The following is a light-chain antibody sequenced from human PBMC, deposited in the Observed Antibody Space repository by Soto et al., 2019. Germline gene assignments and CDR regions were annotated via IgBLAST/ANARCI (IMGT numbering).Light chain of an antibody. Sequence: EIVMTQSPATLSVSPGERATLSCRASQSVSSNLAWYQQKPGQAPRLLIYGASTRATGIPARFSGSGSGTEFTLTISSLQSEDFAVYYWQQYNNWPPLTFGQGTRLEI. V-gene: IGKV3-15*01. CDR1: QSVSSN. CDR3: QQYNNWPPLT. CDR2: GAS. J-gene: IGKJ5*01.